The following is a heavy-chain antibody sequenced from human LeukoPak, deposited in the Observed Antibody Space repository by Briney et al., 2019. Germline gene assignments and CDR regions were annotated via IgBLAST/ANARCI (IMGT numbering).Heavy chain of an antibody. J-gene: IGHJ5*02. CDR2: ISSNGGST. D-gene: IGHD3-9*01. Sequence: GGSLRLSCSASGFTFSNYPMHWVRQAPGKGLQYVSAISSNGGSTYYADSVKGRFTISRDNSKNTLHLQMSSLRPEDTAMYYCVRRMTNYYNWFGPWGQGTLVTVSS. CDR3: VRRMTNYYNWFGP. V-gene: IGHV3-64D*06. CDR1: GFTFSNYP.